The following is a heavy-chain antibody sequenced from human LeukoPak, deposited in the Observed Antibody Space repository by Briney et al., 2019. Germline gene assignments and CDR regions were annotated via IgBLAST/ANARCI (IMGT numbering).Heavy chain of an antibody. J-gene: IGHJ4*02. CDR2: MNPYSGNT. CDR1: GYTFTGYY. Sequence: ASVKVSCKASGYTFTGYYMHWVRQAPGQGLEWMGWMNPYSGNTGYAQRFQGRVTMTRDTSITTAYMELSSLTLDDTAVYYCARGDPYCSSASCYNYWGQGTLVTVSS. V-gene: IGHV1-8*02. CDR3: ARGDPYCSSASCYNY. D-gene: IGHD2-2*02.